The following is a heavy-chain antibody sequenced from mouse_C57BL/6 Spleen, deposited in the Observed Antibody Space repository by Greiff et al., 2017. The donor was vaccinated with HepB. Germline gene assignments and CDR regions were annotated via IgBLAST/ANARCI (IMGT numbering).Heavy chain of an antibody. D-gene: IGHD1-1*01. J-gene: IGHJ1*03. Sequence: QVQLKQPGAELVKPGASVKLSCKASGYTFTSYWMQWVKQRPGQGLEWIGEIDPSDSYTNYNQKFKGKATLTVDTSSSTAYRQLSSLTSEDSAVYYCARYYGSSHWYFDVWGTGTTVTVSS. V-gene: IGHV1-50*01. CDR3: ARYYGSSHWYFDV. CDR1: GYTFTSYW. CDR2: IDPSDSYT.